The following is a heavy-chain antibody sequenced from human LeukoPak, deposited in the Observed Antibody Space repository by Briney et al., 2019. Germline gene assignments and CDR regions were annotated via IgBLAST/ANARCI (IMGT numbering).Heavy chain of an antibody. Sequence: SETLSLTCTVSGVSISSYYWSWIRQPPGKGLEWLGYIYYSGSTNYNPSLKSRVTISVDTSKNQFSLKLSSVTAADTAVYYCARDRSGSYRYFDYWGQGTLVTVSS. CDR2: IYYSGST. CDR1: GVSISSYY. CDR3: ARDRSGSYRYFDY. J-gene: IGHJ4*02. V-gene: IGHV4-59*01. D-gene: IGHD1-26*01.